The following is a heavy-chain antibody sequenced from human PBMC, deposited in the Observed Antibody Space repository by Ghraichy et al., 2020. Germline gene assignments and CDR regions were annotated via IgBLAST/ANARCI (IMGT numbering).Heavy chain of an antibody. V-gene: IGHV3-48*02. CDR2: ISSSSSTI. J-gene: IGHJ6*02. CDR1: GFTFSSYS. CDR3: ARETIFTARYYYYGMDV. D-gene: IGHD3-9*01. Sequence: GESLNISCAASGFTFSSYSMNWVRQAPGKGLEWVSYISSSSSTIYYADSVKGRFTISRDNAKNSLYLQMNSLRDEDTAVYYCARETIFTARYYYYGMDVWGQGTTVTVSS.